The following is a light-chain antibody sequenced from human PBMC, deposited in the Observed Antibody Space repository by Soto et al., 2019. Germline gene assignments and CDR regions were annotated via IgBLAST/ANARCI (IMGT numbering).Light chain of an antibody. Sequence: DIQMTQSPSTLSASVGDRVTITCRASQSISSWLAWYQQKPGKAPKLLIYKASTLQSGVTSRFSGSGSGTEFTLAISSQQPDDSATYYCQQYNDNWKFGQGTKVEIK. V-gene: IGKV1-5*03. CDR1: QSISSW. CDR3: QQYNDNWK. CDR2: KAS. J-gene: IGKJ1*01.